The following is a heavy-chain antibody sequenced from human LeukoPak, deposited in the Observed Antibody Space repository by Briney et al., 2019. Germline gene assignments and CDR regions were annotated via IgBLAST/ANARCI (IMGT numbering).Heavy chain of an antibody. CDR3: ASDYRQYYDYVWGSYRHYYYYGMDV. Sequence: GGSLRLSCAASGFTFSSYWMSWVRQAPGKGVEWVANIKQDGSEKYYVDSVKGRCTISRDNAKNSLYLQMNSLRAEDTAVYYSASDYRQYYDYVWGSYRHYYYYGMDVWGQGTTVTVSS. D-gene: IGHD3-16*02. J-gene: IGHJ6*02. CDR1: GFTFSSYW. CDR2: IKQDGSEK. V-gene: IGHV3-7*01.